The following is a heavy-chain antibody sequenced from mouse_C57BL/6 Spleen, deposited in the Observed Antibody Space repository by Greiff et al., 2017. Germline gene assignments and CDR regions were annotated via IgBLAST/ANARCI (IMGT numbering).Heavy chain of an antibody. D-gene: IGHD2-3*01. CDR1: GYAFSSSW. V-gene: IGHV1-82*01. CDR3: ARSDGYPYYFDY. CDR2: IYPGDGDT. J-gene: IGHJ2*01. Sequence: SGPELVKPGASVKISCKASGYAFSSSWMNWVKQRPGKGLEWIGRIYPGDGDTNYNGKFKGKATLTADKSSSTAYMQLSSLTSEDSAVYFCARSDGYPYYFDYWGQGTTLTVSS.